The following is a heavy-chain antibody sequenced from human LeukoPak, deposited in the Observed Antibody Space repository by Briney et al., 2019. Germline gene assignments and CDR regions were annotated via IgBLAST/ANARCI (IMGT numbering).Heavy chain of an antibody. J-gene: IGHJ4*02. V-gene: IGHV3-30*18. CDR1: GFTFSSYG. Sequence: GGSLRLSREASGFTFSSYGIHWVRQAPDKGLEWVAVVSYDGSDKYYADSVKGRFTISRDNSKNTLYLQMNSLRAEDTAVYYCAKLAPKVVTAVTFDYWGQGTLVTVSS. CDR3: AKLAPKVVTAVTFDY. CDR2: VSYDGSDK. D-gene: IGHD2-21*02.